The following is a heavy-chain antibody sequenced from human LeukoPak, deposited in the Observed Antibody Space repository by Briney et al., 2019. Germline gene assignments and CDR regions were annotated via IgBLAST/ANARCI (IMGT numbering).Heavy chain of an antibody. CDR2: ISAYNGNT. J-gene: IGHJ4*02. CDR3: ARVLGDYSGSYFRSRASDY. Sequence: ASVKVSFKASVYTFTSYDINWVRQAPGQGLEWMGWISAYNGNTNYAQKLQGSVTLTTATSTSTAYLELRSLRSDDTAVYYCARVLGDYSGSYFRSRASDYWGQGTLVTVSS. D-gene: IGHD1-26*01. V-gene: IGHV1-18*01. CDR1: VYTFTSYD.